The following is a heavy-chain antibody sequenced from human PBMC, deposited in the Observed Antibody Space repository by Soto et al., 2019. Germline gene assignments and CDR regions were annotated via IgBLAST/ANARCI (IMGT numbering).Heavy chain of an antibody. Sequence: EVQVLESGGGLVQPGGSLRLSCAASGFTFSIFPMTWVRQAPGRGLEWVSAISRSGDAIYYADSVRGRFTISRDNSKNTLYLQMNSLRAEDTAIYYCASHYELPTGALAYFDFWGQGSLVTVSS. CDR2: ISRSGDAI. D-gene: IGHD3-9*01. J-gene: IGHJ4*02. CDR1: GFTFSIFP. CDR3: ASHYELPTGALAYFDF. V-gene: IGHV3-23*01.